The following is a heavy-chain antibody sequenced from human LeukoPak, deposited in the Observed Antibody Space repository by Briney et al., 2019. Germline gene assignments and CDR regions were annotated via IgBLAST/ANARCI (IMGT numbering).Heavy chain of an antibody. CDR1: GYTFTGYY. D-gene: IGHD6-19*01. CDR2: INPNSGGT. CDR3: ARDQIRDSSGWHTDY. V-gene: IGHV1-2*06. J-gene: IGHJ4*02. Sequence: ASVKVSCKAPGYTFTGYYVNWVRQAPGQGLEWMGRINPNSGGTKYAQKFQGRVTMTRDTSISTAYMELSRLRSDDTAVYYCARDQIRDSSGWHTDYWGQGTLVTVSS.